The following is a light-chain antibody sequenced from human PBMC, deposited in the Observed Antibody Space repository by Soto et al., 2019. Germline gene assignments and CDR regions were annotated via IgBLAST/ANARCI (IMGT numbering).Light chain of an antibody. CDR2: GAS. Sequence: EIVLTQSPGTLSLSPGERATLSCRASQSVSSSYLAWYQQKPGQAPRPLIYGASSRATGIPDRFSGSGSGTDFTRTISSLEPEDFAVYYCQQYGSSPLTFGGGTKVEI. CDR1: QSVSSSY. V-gene: IGKV3-20*01. J-gene: IGKJ4*01. CDR3: QQYGSSPLT.